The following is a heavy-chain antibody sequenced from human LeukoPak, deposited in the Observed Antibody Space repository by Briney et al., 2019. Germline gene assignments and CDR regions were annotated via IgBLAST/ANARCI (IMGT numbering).Heavy chain of an antibody. CDR1: GFTFSDAW. D-gene: IGHD4-11*01. Sequence: GGSLRLSCAASGFTFSDAWMSWVRQAPGKGLEWVARIKSKVHGGTTDYAAPVNGRFTISRDDSENKLYLQMSSLKTEDTGVYYCSGHMTSADYWGQGTLVTVSS. J-gene: IGHJ4*02. CDR2: IKSKVHGGTT. V-gene: IGHV3-15*05. CDR3: SGHMTSADY.